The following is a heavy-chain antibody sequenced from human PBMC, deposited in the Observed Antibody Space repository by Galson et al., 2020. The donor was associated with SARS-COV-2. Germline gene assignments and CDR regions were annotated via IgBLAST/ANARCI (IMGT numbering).Heavy chain of an antibody. J-gene: IGHJ4*02. D-gene: IGHD3-10*01. CDR1: GFTFSTSA. Sequence: GESLKISCAASGFTFSTSAMYWVRQAPGKGLDWVALISFDGNKIYYADSVKGRFVISRDTSRNTLYLQMNSLRPEDTAVYYCGRYHYYDSGGYIDHWGQGSLVTVSS. CDR2: ISFDGNKI. V-gene: IGHV3-30*09. CDR3: GRYHYYDSGGYIDH.